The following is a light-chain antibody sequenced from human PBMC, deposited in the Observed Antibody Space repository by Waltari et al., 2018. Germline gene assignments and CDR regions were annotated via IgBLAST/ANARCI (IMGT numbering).Light chain of an antibody. CDR2: GAS. V-gene: IGKV1-39*01. J-gene: IGKJ4*01. CDR1: QSIREY. CDR3: QQSYT. Sequence: DIQMTQSPYSLSASVGEKVTITCPASQSIREYFNWYQQKPGKAPKLLIYGASSLQSGTPSRFHGSGYGTDFTLSIASLQPEDSATYYCQQSYTFGAGTTVKMK.